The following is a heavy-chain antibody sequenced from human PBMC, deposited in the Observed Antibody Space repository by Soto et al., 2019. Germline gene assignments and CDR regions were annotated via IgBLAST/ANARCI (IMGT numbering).Heavy chain of an antibody. CDR1: GFTFRNYA. Sequence: QVQLVESGGGVVQPGKSLRLSCAASGFTFRNYALHWVRQAPGKGLEWVAVISHDETTKYYVDSVKGRFTISRDNSKNTLYLQMNSLRVEDTAVYYCARTRNYIVATPPDYWGQGTLVTVSS. V-gene: IGHV3-30-3*01. CDR3: ARTRNYIVATPPDY. CDR2: ISHDETTK. J-gene: IGHJ4*02. D-gene: IGHD5-12*01.